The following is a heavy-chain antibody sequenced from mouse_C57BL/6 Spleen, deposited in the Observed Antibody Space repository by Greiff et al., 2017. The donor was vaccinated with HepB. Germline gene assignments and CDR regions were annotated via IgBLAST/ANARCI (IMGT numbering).Heavy chain of an antibody. CDR2: IYPSDSET. Sequence: VQLQQPGAELVRPGSSVKLSCKASGYTFTSYWMDWVKQRPGQGLEWIGNIYPSDSETHYNQKFKDKATLTVDKSSSTAYMQLSSLTSEDSAVYYCARGDYYGSSGYFDVWGTGTTVTVSS. CDR1: GYTFTSYW. V-gene: IGHV1-61*01. J-gene: IGHJ1*03. CDR3: ARGDYYGSSGYFDV. D-gene: IGHD1-1*01.